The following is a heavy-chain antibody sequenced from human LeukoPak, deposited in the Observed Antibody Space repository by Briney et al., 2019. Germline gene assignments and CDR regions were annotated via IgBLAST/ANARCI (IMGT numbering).Heavy chain of an antibody. J-gene: IGHJ4*02. Sequence: PSETLSLTCAVSGASISSNNWWWSWVRQPPGKGLEWIGEIYHSGSTNYNPSLKSRVTMSVDKSKNQFSLNLTSVTAADSATYYCARGSRGPRAFDSWGQGNLVTVSS. D-gene: IGHD2-2*01. CDR1: GASISSNNW. CDR2: IYHSGST. CDR3: ARGSRGPRAFDS. V-gene: IGHV4-4*02.